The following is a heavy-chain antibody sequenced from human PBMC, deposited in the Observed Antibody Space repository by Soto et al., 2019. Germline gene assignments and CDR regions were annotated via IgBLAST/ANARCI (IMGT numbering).Heavy chain of an antibody. D-gene: IGHD3-22*01. CDR3: ARQPYYYDSSGYVYYFDY. J-gene: IGHJ4*02. Sequence: GESLKISCKGSGYSFTSYWIGWVRQMPGKGLEWMGIIYPGDSDTRYSPSFQGQVTISADKSISTAYLQWSSLKASDTAMYYCARQPYYYDSSGYVYYFDYWGQGTRVTVSS. CDR1: GYSFTSYW. CDR2: IYPGDSDT. V-gene: IGHV5-51*01.